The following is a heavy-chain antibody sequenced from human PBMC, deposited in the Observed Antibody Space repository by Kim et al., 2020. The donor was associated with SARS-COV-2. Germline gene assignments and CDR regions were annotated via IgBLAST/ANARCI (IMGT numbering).Heavy chain of an antibody. CDR1: GFTVSSNY. Sequence: GSLRLSCAASGFTVSSNYMSWVRQAPGKGLEWISIIYSGGNTYYADSVKGRFTISRDNSKNTVYLQMNSLRAEDTAVYYCTRDTRRLSDPLDWCQGTL. CDR2: IYSGGNT. D-gene: IGHD2-15*01. J-gene: IGHJ1*01. V-gene: IGHV3-53*01. CDR3: TRDTRRLSDPLD.